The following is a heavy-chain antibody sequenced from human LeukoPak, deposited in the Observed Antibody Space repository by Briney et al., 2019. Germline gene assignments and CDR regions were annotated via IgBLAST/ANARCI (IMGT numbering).Heavy chain of an antibody. Sequence: GGSLRLSCSASGFTFKSHAMHWIRQAPGKGLEWVAFISWDGNIKHYADSVKGRFTISRDNPKNTLYLHLDNLRADDTAMYYCAKDGETSIAARPGLFDYWGQGTLVTVSS. CDR1: GFTFKSHA. CDR3: AKDGETSIAARPGLFDY. D-gene: IGHD6-6*01. CDR2: ISWDGNIK. J-gene: IGHJ4*02. V-gene: IGHV3-30-3*01.